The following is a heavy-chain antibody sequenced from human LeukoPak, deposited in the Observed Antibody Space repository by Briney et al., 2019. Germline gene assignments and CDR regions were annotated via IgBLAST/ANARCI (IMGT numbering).Heavy chain of an antibody. CDR2: ISNSGATI. CDR3: ARATFSSSGHSY. V-gene: IGHV3-48*03. CDR1: GFTFRYYE. J-gene: IGHJ4*02. Sequence: PGGSLRLSCAASGFTFRYYEMNWVRQAPGKGLEWVSYISNSGATIYYADSVKGRFTISRDNAKSSLFLQMNSLRAEDTGVYYCARATFSSSGHSYWGQGTLVTVSS. D-gene: IGHD6-13*01.